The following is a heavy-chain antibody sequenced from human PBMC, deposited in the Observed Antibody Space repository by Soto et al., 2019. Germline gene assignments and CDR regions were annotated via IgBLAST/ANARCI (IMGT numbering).Heavy chain of an antibody. Sequence: QLQESGPGLVKPSETLSLTCTVSGGSVSRGSFYWSWIRQSPGKGLEWIGYLYYSGNTNYNPSLKRRVTISGDTSENQFTLKMSSVTAADTAVYYCAREGTIGYLDNWGQGTLVTVSS. CDR2: LYYSGNT. CDR1: GGSVSRGSFY. CDR3: AREGTIGYLDN. J-gene: IGHJ4*02. V-gene: IGHV4-61*01. D-gene: IGHD2-15*01.